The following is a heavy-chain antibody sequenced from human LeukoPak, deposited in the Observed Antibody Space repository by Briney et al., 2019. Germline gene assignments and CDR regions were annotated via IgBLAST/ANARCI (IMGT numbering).Heavy chain of an antibody. CDR3: ARKTDSGGQGDY. CDR2: IGGSGVST. CDR1: GFTFSTYG. D-gene: IGHD3-22*01. J-gene: IGHJ4*02. Sequence: PGGSLRLSCTAAGFTFSTYGMTWVRQAPGKGLEWVSAIGGSGVSTYYADSVKGRFTISRDNSRNTLYLQMNSLRAEDTAVYYCARKTDSGGQGDYWGPGTLVTVSS. V-gene: IGHV3-23*01.